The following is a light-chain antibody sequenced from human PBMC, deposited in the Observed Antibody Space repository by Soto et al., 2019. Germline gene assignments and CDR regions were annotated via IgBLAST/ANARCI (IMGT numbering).Light chain of an antibody. CDR2: GAS. CDR1: QDIINH. Sequence: DIQMTQSPSSLSASVGDTVTITCRASQDIINHLAWYQQRPGKVPNLLIYGASTLHPGVPSRFRGSGSGTHFTLTISSLQPEDVATYYCQNYHLALGTFGQGTRLEIK. CDR3: QNYHLALGT. J-gene: IGKJ5*01. V-gene: IGKV1-27*01.